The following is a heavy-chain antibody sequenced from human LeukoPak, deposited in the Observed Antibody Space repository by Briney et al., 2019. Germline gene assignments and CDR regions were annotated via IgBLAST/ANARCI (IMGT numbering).Heavy chain of an antibody. CDR2: IKNDGSET. CDR1: GFNFRDHW. V-gene: IGHV3-7*03. D-gene: IGHD6-19*01. J-gene: IGHJ4*02. CDR3: VKNDGWFHLAQ. Sequence: GGSLRLSCAVSGFNFRDHWMDWVRQAPGKGLEWVGHIKNDGSETYYLDSLKGRFSISRDNTNNALYLQMNSLRVEDTAVYYCVKNDGWFHLAQWGQGTLVTVSS.